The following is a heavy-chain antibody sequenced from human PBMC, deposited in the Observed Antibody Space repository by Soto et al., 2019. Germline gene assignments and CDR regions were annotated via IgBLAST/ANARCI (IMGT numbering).Heavy chain of an antibody. CDR3: VKGDGRIIARHFDY. J-gene: IGHJ4*02. V-gene: IGHV3-23*01. Sequence: EVQLLESGGGLVQPGGSLRLSCAASGFTFSDYAMTWVRQAPGKGLGWVSSIASGGGSPYYADSVKGRFTISRNNSRNTMYLRMDSLRAEDTAVYYCVKGDGRIIARHFDYWGQGTLVTVSS. CDR2: IASGGGSP. D-gene: IGHD1-20*01. CDR1: GFTFSDYA.